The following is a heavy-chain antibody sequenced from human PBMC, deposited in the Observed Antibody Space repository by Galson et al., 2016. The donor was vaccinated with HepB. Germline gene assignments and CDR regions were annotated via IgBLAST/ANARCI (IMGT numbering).Heavy chain of an antibody. D-gene: IGHD1-7*01. J-gene: IGHJ4*02. CDR2: IYPGDSDT. Sequence: QSGAEVKKPGESLKISCKGSGYTFTNYWIGWLRQMPGKGLEWMGIIYPGDSDTSYSQSFQGQVTISADKSISTAYLQWSSLKASDTAMYYCAIRITGTPLPPDYWGQGTLVTVSS. CDR3: AIRITGTPLPPDY. CDR1: GYTFTNYW. V-gene: IGHV5-51*01.